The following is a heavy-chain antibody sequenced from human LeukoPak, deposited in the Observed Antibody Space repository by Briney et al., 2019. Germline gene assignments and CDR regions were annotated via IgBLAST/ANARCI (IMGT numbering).Heavy chain of an antibody. J-gene: IGHJ4*02. CDR3: ARGPFDSGYLSP. D-gene: IGHD3-22*01. CDR2: ISAYNGNT. Sequence: GASVKVSCKASGGTFSSYAISRVRQAPGQGLEWMGWISAYNGNTNYAQKLQGRVTMTTDTSTSTAYMELRSLRSDDTAVYYCARGPFDSGYLSPWGQGTLVTVSS. V-gene: IGHV1-18*01. CDR1: GGTFSSYA.